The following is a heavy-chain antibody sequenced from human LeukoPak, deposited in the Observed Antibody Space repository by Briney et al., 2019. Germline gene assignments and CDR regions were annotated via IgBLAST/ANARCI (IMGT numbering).Heavy chain of an antibody. CDR2: TRYDGSNR. V-gene: IGHV3-30*02. D-gene: IGHD3-22*01. CDR3: ARNSYYDTANYYESLDY. Sequence: GGSLRLSCAASGFTFSNYGMHWVRQAPGKGLEWVAFTRYDGSNRYYADSVKGRFTISRDNSKNTLDLQVNSLRSEDTAVYYCARNSYYDTANYYESLDYWGQGAHVTVSS. J-gene: IGHJ4*02. CDR1: GFTFSNYG.